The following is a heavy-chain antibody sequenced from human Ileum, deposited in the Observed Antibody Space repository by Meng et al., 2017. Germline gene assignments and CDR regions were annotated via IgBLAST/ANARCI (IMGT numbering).Heavy chain of an antibody. Sequence: QVQLQESGPGLGKPSQTLSLTCTVSGGSINSGSYYWNWIRQVPEKGLEWIGEINHSGSTNYKPSLKSRVTISVDTSKKQFSLKLTSVTAADTAVYYCASARYDNWGQGTLVTVSS. CDR1: GGSINSGSYY. D-gene: IGHD3-22*01. J-gene: IGHJ4*02. V-gene: IGHV4-31*03. CDR2: INHSGST. CDR3: ASARYDN.